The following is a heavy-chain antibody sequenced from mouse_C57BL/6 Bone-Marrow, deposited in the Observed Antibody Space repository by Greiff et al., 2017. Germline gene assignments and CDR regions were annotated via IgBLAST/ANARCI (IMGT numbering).Heavy chain of an antibody. Sequence: EVQLVESGGGLVKPGGSLQLSCAASGFTFSSYAMSWVRQTPEKRLEWVATISDGGSYTYYPDNVKGRFTISRDNAKNNLYLQMSHLKSEDTAMYYCARGDPYYGRDYWYFDVWGTGTTGTVSS. CDR1: GFTFSSYA. CDR3: ARGDPYYGRDYWYFDV. J-gene: IGHJ1*03. D-gene: IGHD1-1*01. CDR2: ISDGGSYT. V-gene: IGHV5-4*01.